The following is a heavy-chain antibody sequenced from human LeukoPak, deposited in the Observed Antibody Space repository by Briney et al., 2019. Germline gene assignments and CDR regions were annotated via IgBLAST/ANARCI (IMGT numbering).Heavy chain of an antibody. D-gene: IGHD5-12*01. CDR2: IYSGGST. CDR1: GLTVSSNY. J-gene: IGHJ4*02. CDR3: ARDRTRATPLDY. V-gene: IGHV3-53*01. Sequence: GGSLRLSCAASGLTVSSNYMGWVRQAPGKGLEWVSVIYSGGSTYYADSVKGRFTISRDNAKNSLYLQMNSLRDEDTAVYYCARDRTRATPLDYWGQGTLVTVSS.